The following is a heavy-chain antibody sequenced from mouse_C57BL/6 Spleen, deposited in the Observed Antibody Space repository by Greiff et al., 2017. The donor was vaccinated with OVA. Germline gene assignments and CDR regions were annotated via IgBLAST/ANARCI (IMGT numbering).Heavy chain of an antibody. D-gene: IGHD1-1*01. V-gene: IGHV1-69*01. J-gene: IGHJ2*02. CDR1: GYTFTSYW. Sequence: QVQLQQPGAELVMPGASVKLSCKASGYTFTSYWMHWVKQRPGQGLEWIGEIDPSDSYTNYNQKFKGKSTLTVDKSSSTAYMQLSSLTSEYSAVYYCASRGLLLYYIDYWGQGTSLTVSS. CDR2: IDPSDSYT. CDR3: ASRGLLLYYIDY.